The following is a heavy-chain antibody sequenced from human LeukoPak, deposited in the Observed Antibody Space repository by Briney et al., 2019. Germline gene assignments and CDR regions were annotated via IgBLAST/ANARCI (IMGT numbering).Heavy chain of an antibody. D-gene: IGHD6-19*01. CDR1: GGSISSYY. CDR2: IYYSGST. J-gene: IGHJ6*03. CDR3: ARVRGSSGWYYYYYMDV. Sequence: SETLSLTCTVSGGSISSYYWSWIRQPPGKGLEWIGYIYYSGSTNYNPSLKSRVTISVDTSKNQFSLKLSSVTAADTAVYYCARVRGSSGWYYYYYMDVWGKGTTVTVSS. V-gene: IGHV4-59*01.